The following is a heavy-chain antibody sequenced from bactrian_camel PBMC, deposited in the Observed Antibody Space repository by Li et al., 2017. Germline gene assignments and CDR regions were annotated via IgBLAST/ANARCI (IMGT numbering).Heavy chain of an antibody. J-gene: IGHJ4*01. CDR3: SEWWAN. Sequence: HVQLVESGGGLVQPGGSLRLSCAASVSTNYMSWVRQAPGKGLEWVSTIKPDGTETWYADSVKGRFTISRDSAKNTLYLQLNNLKSEDTAIYYCSEWWANWGQGTQVTVS. D-gene: IGHD7*01. CDR2: IKPDGTET. V-gene: IGHV3S5*01. CDR1: VSTNY.